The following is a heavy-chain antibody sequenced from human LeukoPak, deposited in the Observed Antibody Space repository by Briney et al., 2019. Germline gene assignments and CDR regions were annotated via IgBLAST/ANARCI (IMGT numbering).Heavy chain of an antibody. CDR1: GFTFSDAW. CDR2: IKRKTDRGTT. J-gene: IGHJ4*02. D-gene: IGHD7-27*01. V-gene: IGHV3-15*07. CDR3: TTGNWGPY. Sequence: GGSVRLAWAAAGFTFSDAWMNWVRQAPGKGMEWVGRIKRKTDRGTTDYAAPVKGRFTISRDDSKNTLYLQMNSLKTEDTAVYYCTTGNWGPYWGQGTLVTVSS.